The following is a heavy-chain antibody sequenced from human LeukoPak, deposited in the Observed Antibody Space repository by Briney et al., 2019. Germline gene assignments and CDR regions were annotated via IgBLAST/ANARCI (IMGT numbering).Heavy chain of an antibody. CDR3: ASSPIPYYGSGSYPYYFDY. CDR1: GGSISSYY. J-gene: IGHJ4*02. D-gene: IGHD3-10*01. V-gene: IGHV4-59*01. Sequence: SETLSLTCTVSGGSISSYYWSWIRQPPGKGLEWIGYIYYSGSTNYNPSLKSRVTISVDTSKNQFSLKLSSVTAADTAVYYCASSPIPYYGSGSYPYYFDYWGQGTLVTVPS. CDR2: IYYSGST.